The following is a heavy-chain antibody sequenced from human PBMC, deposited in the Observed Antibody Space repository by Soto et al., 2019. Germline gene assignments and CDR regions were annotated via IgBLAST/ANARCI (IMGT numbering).Heavy chain of an antibody. V-gene: IGHV1-24*01. CDR3: ATDYIYGYFDY. J-gene: IGHJ4*02. Sequence: ASVKVSCKAAGYTFTGYYMHWVRQAPGKGLEWMGGFDPEDGETIYAQKFQGRVTMTEDTSTDTAYMELSSLRSEDTAVYYCATDYIYGYFDYWGQGTLVTVSS. D-gene: IGHD4-17*01. CDR2: FDPEDGET. CDR1: GYTFTGYY.